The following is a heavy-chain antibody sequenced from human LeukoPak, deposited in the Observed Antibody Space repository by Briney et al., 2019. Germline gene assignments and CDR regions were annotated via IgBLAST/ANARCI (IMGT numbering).Heavy chain of an antibody. Sequence: GGSLRLSCAASGFTFSSYDMVWVRQAPGKGLEWVSYINYNGATISYADSVKGRFTISRDNAKNSLYLQMNSLRFEDSAVYYCARNSPGLGYWGQGTLVTVSS. CDR3: ARNSPGLGY. CDR2: INYNGATI. CDR1: GFTFSSYD. D-gene: IGHD1-14*01. V-gene: IGHV3-48*03. J-gene: IGHJ4*02.